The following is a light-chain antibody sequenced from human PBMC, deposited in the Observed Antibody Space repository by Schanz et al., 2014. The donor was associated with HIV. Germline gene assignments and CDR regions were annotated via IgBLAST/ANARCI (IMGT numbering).Light chain of an antibody. CDR1: SDDVGGYNY. J-gene: IGLJ2*01. CDR2: EVS. Sequence: QSALTQPASVSGSPGQSITISCTGTSDDVGGYNYVSWFQQHPGKAPKLIIYEVSERPSGVPDRFSGSKSGNTASLTVSGLQADDEADYYCSSYAGRNNLVVFGGGTKLTVL. V-gene: IGLV2-8*01. CDR3: SSYAGRNNLVV.